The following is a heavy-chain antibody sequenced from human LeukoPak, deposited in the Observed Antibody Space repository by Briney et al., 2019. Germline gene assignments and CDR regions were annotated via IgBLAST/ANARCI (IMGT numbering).Heavy chain of an antibody. V-gene: IGHV3-23*01. D-gene: IGHD3-22*01. CDR1: GFTFSSYA. J-gene: IGHJ4*02. Sequence: GRSLRLSCAASGFTFSSYAMSWVRQAPGKGLEWVSAISGSGGSTYYADSVKGRFTISRDNSKNTLYLQMNSLRAEDTAVYYCAKRPYYYDSSGYYNYWGQGTLVTVSS. CDR2: ISGSGGST. CDR3: AKRPYYYDSSGYYNY.